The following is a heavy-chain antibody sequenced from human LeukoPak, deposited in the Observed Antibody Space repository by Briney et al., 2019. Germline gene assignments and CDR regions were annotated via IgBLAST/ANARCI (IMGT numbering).Heavy chain of an antibody. Sequence: ASVKVSCKASGYTFTSYYMHWVRQAPGQGLEWMGIINPSGGSTSYAQKFQGRVTMTRDMSTSTVYMELSSLRSEDTAVYYCTRVDDFDGATEYFNHWGQGTLVTVSS. CDR3: TRVDDFDGATEYFNH. V-gene: IGHV1-46*03. D-gene: IGHD5-24*01. J-gene: IGHJ1*01. CDR1: GYTFTSYY. CDR2: INPSGGST.